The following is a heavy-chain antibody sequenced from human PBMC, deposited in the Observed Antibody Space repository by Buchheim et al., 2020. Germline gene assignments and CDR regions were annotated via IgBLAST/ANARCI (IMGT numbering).Heavy chain of an antibody. J-gene: IGHJ4*02. V-gene: IGHV3-30*18. Sequence: QVQLVESGGGVVQPGRSLRLSCAASGFTFSSYGMHWVRKAPGKGLEWVAVISYDGSNKYYADSVKGRFTISRDNSKNTLYLQMNSLRAEDTAVYYCAKTALLWFGELPTYFDYWGQGTL. CDR1: GFTFSSYG. D-gene: IGHD3-10*01. CDR2: ISYDGSNK. CDR3: AKTALLWFGELPTYFDY.